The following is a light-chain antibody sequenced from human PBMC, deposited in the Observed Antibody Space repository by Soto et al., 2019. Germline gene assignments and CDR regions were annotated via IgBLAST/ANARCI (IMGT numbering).Light chain of an antibody. J-gene: IGKJ1*01. CDR1: QGISSY. CDR2: AAS. Sequence: IQLTQSPSSLSASVGDRVTITCRASQGISSYLAWYQQKPGKAPKLLIYAASTLQSGVPSRFSGSGSGTDFTLTISSLQPEDFANYYCQQRDRHPRPFGQGTNVDSK. CDR3: QQRDRHPRP. V-gene: IGKV1-9*01.